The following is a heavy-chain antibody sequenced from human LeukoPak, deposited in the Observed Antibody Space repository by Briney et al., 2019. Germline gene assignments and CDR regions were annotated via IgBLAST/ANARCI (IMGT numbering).Heavy chain of an antibody. D-gene: IGHD4-17*01. V-gene: IGHV1-18*01. CDR1: GYTFTSYG. J-gene: IGHJ6*02. Sequence: ASVKVSCTASGYTFTSYGISWVRQTPGQGLEWMGWISANNGNTNYAQKLQGRVTMTTDTSTSTAYMELRSLRSDDTAVYYCAREKNYGDFKGDYYYGMDVWGQGTTVTVSS. CDR2: ISANNGNT. CDR3: AREKNYGDFKGDYYYGMDV.